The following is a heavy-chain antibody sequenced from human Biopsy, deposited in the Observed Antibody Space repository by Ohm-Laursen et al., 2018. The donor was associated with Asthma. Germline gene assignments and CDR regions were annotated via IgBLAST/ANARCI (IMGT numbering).Heavy chain of an antibody. CDR2: HDHEEGGT. CDR1: GYTLTDLS. Sequence: ASVKVSCKISGYTLTDLSMHWVRQAPGQGLEWMGGHDHEEGGTVNAWRFQGRVTMTEDSSTDTAYMELSSLSSDDTAVYYCASDFPKDYVRYNFQFWGQGTLVTVSS. CDR3: ASDFPKDYVRYNFQF. V-gene: IGHV1-24*01. D-gene: IGHD4-17*01. J-gene: IGHJ4*02.